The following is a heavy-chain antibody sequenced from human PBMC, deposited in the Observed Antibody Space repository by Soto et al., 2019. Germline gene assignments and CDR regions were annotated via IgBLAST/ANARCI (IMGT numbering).Heavy chain of an antibody. V-gene: IGHV3-23*01. J-gene: IGHJ4*02. Sequence: EVQLLESGGGLLQPGGSLRLSCAVSGFTFSNYGMSWVRQAPGKGLEWVAATSGSGDTTYYADSVKGRFTISRDNSKNTLYVQINSRRADDTAVYYCAKDLGDDGSGIESWGQGTLVTVS. CDR3: AKDLGDDGSGIES. D-gene: IGHD3-10*01. CDR1: GFTFSNYG. CDR2: TSGSGDTT.